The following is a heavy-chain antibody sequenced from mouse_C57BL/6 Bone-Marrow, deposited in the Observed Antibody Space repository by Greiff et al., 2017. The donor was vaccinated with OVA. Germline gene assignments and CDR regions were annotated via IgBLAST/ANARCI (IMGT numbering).Heavy chain of an antibody. V-gene: IGHV1-47*01. CDR2: FHPYNDDT. Sequence: VKLQQSGAELVKPGASVKMSCKASGYTFTTYPIEWMKQNHGKSLEWIGNFHPYNDDTKYNEKFKGKATLTVEKSSSTVYLELSRLTSDDSAVYYCATYYYGSSYGYFDVWGTGTTVTVSS. D-gene: IGHD1-1*01. CDR3: ATYYYGSSYGYFDV. J-gene: IGHJ1*03. CDR1: GYTFTTYP.